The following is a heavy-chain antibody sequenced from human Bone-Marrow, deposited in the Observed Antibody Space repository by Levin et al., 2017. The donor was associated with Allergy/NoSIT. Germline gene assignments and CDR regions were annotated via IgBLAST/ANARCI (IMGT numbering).Heavy chain of an antibody. CDR3: ATEIPNTYYYESSGFDY. V-gene: IGHV3-15*01. CDR1: GFTLSNVW. CDR2: IKSKTDGGST. J-gene: IGHJ4*02. Sequence: GGSLRLSCAASGFTLSNVWMSWVRQAPGKGLEWVGRIKSKTDGGSTDYAAPVKGRFTISRDDSKNTLYLQMTSLKTEDTAVYYCATEIPNTYYYESSGFDYWGQGNLVTVSS. D-gene: IGHD3-22*01.